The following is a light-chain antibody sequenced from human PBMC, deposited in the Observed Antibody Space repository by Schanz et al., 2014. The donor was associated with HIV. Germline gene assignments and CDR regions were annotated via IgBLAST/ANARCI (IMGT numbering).Light chain of an antibody. CDR1: QSVSSN. CDR3: QETYSAPSIT. V-gene: IGKV3-15*01. CDR2: AAS. Sequence: EIVLTQSPGSLSLSPGGRATLSCRASQSVSSNLAWYQQKRGQPPRLLIYAASTRATGIPARFSGSGSGTEFTLIISSLQPEDFGSYYCQETYSAPSITFGQGTRLEIK. J-gene: IGKJ5*01.